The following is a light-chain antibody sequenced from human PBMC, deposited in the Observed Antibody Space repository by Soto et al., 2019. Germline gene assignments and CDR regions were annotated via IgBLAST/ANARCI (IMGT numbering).Light chain of an antibody. CDR2: AAS. CDR3: LQDYNYPWT. J-gene: IGKJ1*01. Sequence: AIQMTQSPSSLSAFVGDRVTITCRASQGIKNELGWYQQKPGQAPKLLIYAASSLQIGVPSRFSGSGSGTDFTLTISSLQPEDFASYYCLQDYNYPWTFGQGTKVEIK. CDR1: QGIKNE. V-gene: IGKV1-6*01.